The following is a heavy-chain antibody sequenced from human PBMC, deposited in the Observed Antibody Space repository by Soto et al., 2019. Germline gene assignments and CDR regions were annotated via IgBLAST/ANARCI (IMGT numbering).Heavy chain of an antibody. D-gene: IGHD4-17*01. CDR3: ARAHYGDYGYGMDV. CDR2: IYHSGST. CDR1: GGSISSGGYS. V-gene: IGHV4-30-2*01. Sequence: SETLSLTCAVSGGSISSGGYSWSWIRQPPGKGLEWIGYIYHSGSTYYNPSLKSRVTISVDRSKNQFSLKLSSVTAADTAVYYCARAHYGDYGYGMDVWGQGTTVIV. J-gene: IGHJ6*02.